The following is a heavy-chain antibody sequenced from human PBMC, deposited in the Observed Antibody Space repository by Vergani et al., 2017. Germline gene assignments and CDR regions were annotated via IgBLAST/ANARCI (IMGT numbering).Heavy chain of an antibody. Sequence: QVQLVESGGGVVQPGGSLRLSCAASGFTFNSYGMHWVRQAPGKGLEWVAIIWYDGSNTYYADSVKGRFTVSRDNSRNTLFLQMNSLRVEDTAVYYCARSRYDSSGFSTIFRYWGQGTRVTVS. V-gene: IGHV3-33*01. D-gene: IGHD3-22*01. CDR2: IWYDGSNT. J-gene: IGHJ4*02. CDR3: ARSRYDSSGFSTIFRY. CDR1: GFTFNSYG.